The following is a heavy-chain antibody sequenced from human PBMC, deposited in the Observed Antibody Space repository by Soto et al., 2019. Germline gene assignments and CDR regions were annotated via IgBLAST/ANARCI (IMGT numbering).Heavy chain of an antibody. J-gene: IGHJ5*02. CDR3: ASRRVPAATRNNWFDP. D-gene: IGHD2-2*01. CDR2: INHSGST. CDR1: GGSFSGYY. Sequence: PSETLSLTCAVYGGSFSGYYWSWIRQPPGKGLEWIGEINHSGSTNYNPSLKSRVTISVDTSKNQFSLKLSSMTAADTAVYYCASRRVPAATRNNWFDPWGQGTLVTVSS. V-gene: IGHV4-34*01.